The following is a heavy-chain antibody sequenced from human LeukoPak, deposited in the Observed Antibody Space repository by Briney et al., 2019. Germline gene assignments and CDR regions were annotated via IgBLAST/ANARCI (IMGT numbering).Heavy chain of an antibody. CDR2: INHSGST. CDR3: ARARRYYDYVWGSYRYVGFDY. V-gene: IGHV4-34*01. D-gene: IGHD3-16*02. Sequence: KPSETLSLTCAVYGGSFSGYYWSWIRQPPGKGLEWIGEINHSGSTNYNPSLKSRVTISVDTSKNQFSLKLSSVTAADTAVYYCARARRYYDYVWGSYRYVGFDYWGQGTLVTVSS. J-gene: IGHJ4*02. CDR1: GGSFSGYY.